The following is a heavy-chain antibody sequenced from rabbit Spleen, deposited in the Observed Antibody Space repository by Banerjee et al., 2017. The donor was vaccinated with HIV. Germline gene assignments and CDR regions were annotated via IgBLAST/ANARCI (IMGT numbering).Heavy chain of an antibody. CDR1: GFDFNSYY. V-gene: IGHV1S7*01. CDR3: ARDGAGGSYFAL. Sequence: QLKETGGGLVQPGGSLKLSCKASGFDFNSYYMSWVRQAPGKGLEWIGYIDPVFGITYYANWVNGRFSISRENAQNTVFLQMTSLTAADTATYFCARDGAGGSYFALWGQGTLVTVS. J-gene: IGHJ6*01. CDR2: IDPVFGIT. D-gene: IGHD8-1*01.